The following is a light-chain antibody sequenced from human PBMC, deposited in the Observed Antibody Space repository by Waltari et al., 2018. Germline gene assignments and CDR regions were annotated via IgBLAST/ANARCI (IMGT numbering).Light chain of an antibody. CDR2: AAS. V-gene: IGKV1-12*01. CDR3: QQANSFPLLT. J-gene: IGKJ4*01. Sequence: DIQMTQSPSSVSASVGDRVTITCRASQDISSWLAWYQQQPGKAPKLLIYAASSLQSGVPSRFSCSGSGTDFTLTISSLQPEDFSTYYCQQANSFPLLTFGGGTKVELK. CDR1: QDISSW.